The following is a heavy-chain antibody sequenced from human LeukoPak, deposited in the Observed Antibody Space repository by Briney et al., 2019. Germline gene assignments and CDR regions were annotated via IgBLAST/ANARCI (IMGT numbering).Heavy chain of an antibody. Sequence: SETLSLTCTVSGGSISSYYWSWVRQPAGKGLEWIGRIYTSGSTNYNPSLKSRATMSVDTSKNQFSLKLSSVTAADTAVYYCARGGGSSSFRSFDIWGQGTMVTVSS. J-gene: IGHJ3*02. CDR2: IYTSGST. V-gene: IGHV4-4*07. D-gene: IGHD6-13*01. CDR3: ARGGGSSSFRSFDI. CDR1: GGSISSYY.